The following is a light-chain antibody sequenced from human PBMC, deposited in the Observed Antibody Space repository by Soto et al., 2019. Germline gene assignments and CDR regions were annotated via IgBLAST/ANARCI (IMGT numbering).Light chain of an antibody. CDR1: STDVGGYKY. CDR3: SSFSSSSTPYV. CDR2: EVN. V-gene: IGLV2-14*01. Sequence: QSALTHPASVSGSPGQSITISCTGTSTDVGGYKYVSWYQQHPGTAPKLMILEVNGRPSGVSDRFSGSKSGNTASLTISGLQPEDEADYYCSSFSSSSTPYVFGTGTKLTVL. J-gene: IGLJ1*01.